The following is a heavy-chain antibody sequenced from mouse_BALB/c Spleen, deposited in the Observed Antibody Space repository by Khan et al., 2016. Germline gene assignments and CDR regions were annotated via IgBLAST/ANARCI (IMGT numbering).Heavy chain of an antibody. CDR3: ARGDYYGYVGAY. D-gene: IGHD1-2*01. CDR1: GYSFTGYT. J-gene: IGHJ3*01. V-gene: IGHV1-18*01. CDR2: INPSNGGT. Sequence: IQLVQSGPELVKPGASMKISCKASGYSFTGYTMTWVKQSHGKNLEWIGLINPSNGGTNYNQKFKGKATLTVDKSSTTAYMELLSLTSEDSAVYYCARGDYYGYVGAYWGQGTLVTVSA.